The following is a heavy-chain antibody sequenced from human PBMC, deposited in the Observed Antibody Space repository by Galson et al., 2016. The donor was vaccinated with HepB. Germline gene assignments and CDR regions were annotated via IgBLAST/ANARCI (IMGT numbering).Heavy chain of an antibody. CDR3: ARGGGRYSFDDY. Sequence: SLRLSCAASGFTFSSYSMNWVRQAPGKGLEWVSSITSPTGYMYYADSVKGRFTISRDDAKNSLFLQMSSLRAEDTAMYYCARGGGRYSFDDYWGQGTLVTVSS. CDR2: ITSPTGYM. J-gene: IGHJ4*02. V-gene: IGHV3-21*01. CDR1: GFTFSSYS. D-gene: IGHD5-18*01.